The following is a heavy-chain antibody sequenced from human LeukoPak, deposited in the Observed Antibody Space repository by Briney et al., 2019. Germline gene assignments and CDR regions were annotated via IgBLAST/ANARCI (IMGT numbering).Heavy chain of an antibody. CDR1: GFTVSSNY. V-gene: IGHV3-53*01. J-gene: IGHJ6*02. D-gene: IGHD1-1*01. CDR2: IYSGGST. Sequence: PGGSLRLSCAASGFTVSSNYMSWVRQAPGKGLEWVSVIYSGGSTYYADSVKGRFTISRDNSKNTLYLQMNSLRAEDTAVYYCARHYHWYEGAYYYGMDVWGQGTTVTVSS. CDR3: ARHYHWYEGAYYYGMDV.